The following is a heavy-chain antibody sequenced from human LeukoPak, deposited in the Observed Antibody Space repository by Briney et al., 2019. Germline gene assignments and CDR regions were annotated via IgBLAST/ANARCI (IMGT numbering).Heavy chain of an antibody. V-gene: IGHV3-30-3*01. CDR2: ISYDGSNK. J-gene: IGHJ4*02. CDR1: GFTFSSYA. D-gene: IGHD6-13*01. CDR3: AKDIRAYSSSFGDY. Sequence: GGSLRLSCAASGFTFSSYAMHWVRQAPGKGLEWVAVISYDGSNKYYADSVKGRFTISRDNSKNTLYLQMNSLRAEDTAVYYCAKDIRAYSSSFGDYWGQGTLVTVSS.